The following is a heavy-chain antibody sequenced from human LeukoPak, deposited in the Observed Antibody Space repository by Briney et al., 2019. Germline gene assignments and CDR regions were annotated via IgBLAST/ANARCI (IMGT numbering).Heavy chain of an antibody. D-gene: IGHD1-7*01. J-gene: IGHJ5*02. CDR3: ARDFHLTGATSRWFDP. V-gene: IGHV4-31*03. CDR2: IYYSGST. Sequence: SQTLSLTCTVSGGSISSGGYYWSWIRQHPGKGLESIGYIYYSGSTYYNPSLKSRVTLSVDTSKNQFSLRLTSVTAADTAVYYCARDFHLTGATSRWFDPWGQGTLVTVSS. CDR1: GGSISSGGYY.